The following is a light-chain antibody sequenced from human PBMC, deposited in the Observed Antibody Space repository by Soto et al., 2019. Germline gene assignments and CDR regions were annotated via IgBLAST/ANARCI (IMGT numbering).Light chain of an antibody. V-gene: IGKV3-15*01. Sequence: EIVMTQSPATLSVSPGERATLSCRASQSVSSNLAWYQQKPGQAPRLLIYGASTRATGIPARFSGSGSGTEFTLTISSLQSEDFGVYYCQQYNNWPKTSGQGTKVDIK. CDR2: GAS. CDR3: QQYNNWPKT. J-gene: IGKJ1*01. CDR1: QSVSSN.